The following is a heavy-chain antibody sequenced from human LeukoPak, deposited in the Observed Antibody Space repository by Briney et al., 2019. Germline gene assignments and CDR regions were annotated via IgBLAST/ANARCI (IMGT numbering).Heavy chain of an antibody. D-gene: IGHD2-15*01. V-gene: IGHV3-7*01. Sequence: GGSLRLSCAASGFTFSSFWMSCVRQAPGKGLEWVANIKEDGSEKNYVDSVKGRFTVSRDNAKSSLYLQMNSLRAEDTAVYYCARGRYCSGGSCYFDYWGQGTLVTVSS. CDR2: IKEDGSEK. J-gene: IGHJ4*02. CDR1: GFTFSSFW. CDR3: ARGRYCSGGSCYFDY.